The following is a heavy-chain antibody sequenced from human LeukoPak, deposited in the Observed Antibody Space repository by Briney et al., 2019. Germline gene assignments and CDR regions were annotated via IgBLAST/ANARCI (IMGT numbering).Heavy chain of an antibody. CDR1: GGSISSSSYY. J-gene: IGHJ4*02. V-gene: IGHV4-39*01. Sequence: PSETLSLTCTVSGGSISSSSYYWGWIRQPPGKGLEWIGSIYYSGSTYYNPSLKSRVTISVDTSKNQFSLKLSSVTAADTAVYYCARDSSGWGPFDYWGQGTLVTVSS. D-gene: IGHD6-19*01. CDR2: IYYSGST. CDR3: ARDSSGWGPFDY.